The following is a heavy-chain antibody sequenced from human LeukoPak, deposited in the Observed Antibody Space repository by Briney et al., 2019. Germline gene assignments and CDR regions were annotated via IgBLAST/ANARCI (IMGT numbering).Heavy chain of an antibody. CDR2: IKQDGSEK. CDR1: GFTFSSYW. CDR3: AREHGYCSSTSCYKSYYYYMDV. D-gene: IGHD2-2*02. V-gene: IGHV3-7*01. J-gene: IGHJ6*03. Sequence: GGSLRLSCAASGFTFSSYWMSWVRQAPGKGLEWVANIKQDGSEKYYVDSVKGRFTISRDNAKNSLYLQMNSLRAEDTAVYYCAREHGYCSSTSCYKSYYYYMDVWGKGTTVTVSS.